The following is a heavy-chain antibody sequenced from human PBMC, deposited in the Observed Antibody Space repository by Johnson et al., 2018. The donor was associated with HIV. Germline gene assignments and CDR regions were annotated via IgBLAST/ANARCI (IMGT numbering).Heavy chain of an antibody. CDR1: GFTFSGYW. V-gene: IGHV3-7*01. CDR3: AKDERQLGGWSHAFDI. Sequence: VQLVESGGGLVQPGGSLRLSCAASGFTFSGYWMSWVRQAPGKGLEWVATLNEGGSQTYYVDAVKGRFSISRDNAKNALYLQLNSLKPEDTAVYYCAKDERQLGGWSHAFDIWGQGTVLTVSS. J-gene: IGHJ3*02. CDR2: LNEGGSQT. D-gene: IGHD7-27*01.